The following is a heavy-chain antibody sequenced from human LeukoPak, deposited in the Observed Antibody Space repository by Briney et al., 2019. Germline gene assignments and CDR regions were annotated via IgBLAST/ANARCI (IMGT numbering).Heavy chain of an antibody. CDR2: IYYSGST. V-gene: IGHV4-31*03. J-gene: IGHJ4*02. CDR3: ARGSGKGLLWFGELYY. CDR1: GGSISSGGYY. Sequence: ASQTLSLTCTVSGGSISSGGYYWSWIRQHPGKGLEWIGYIYYSGSTYYNPSLKSRVTISVDTSKNQFSLKLSSVTAADTAVYYCARGSGKGLLWFGELYYWGQGTLVTVSS. D-gene: IGHD3-10*01.